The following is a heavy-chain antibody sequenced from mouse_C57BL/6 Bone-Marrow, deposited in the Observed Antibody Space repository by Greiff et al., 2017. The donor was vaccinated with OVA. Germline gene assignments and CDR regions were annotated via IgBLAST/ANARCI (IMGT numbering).Heavy chain of an antibody. J-gene: IGHJ3*01. V-gene: IGHV1-19*01. Sequence: DVQLQESGPVLVKPGASVKMSCKASGYTFTDYYMNWVKQSHGKSLEWIGVINPYNGGTSYNQKFKGKATLTVDKSSSTAYMELNSLTSEDSAVYYCARENYSNPFAYWGQGTLVTVSA. CDR1: GYTFTDYY. CDR2: INPYNGGT. CDR3: ARENYSNPFAY. D-gene: IGHD2-5*01.